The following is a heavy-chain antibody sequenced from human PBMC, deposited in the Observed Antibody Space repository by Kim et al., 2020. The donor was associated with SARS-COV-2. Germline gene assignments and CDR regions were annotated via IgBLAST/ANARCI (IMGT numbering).Heavy chain of an antibody. V-gene: IGHV3-30*18. Sequence: GGSLRLSCAASGFTFSSYGMHWVRQAPGKGLEWVAVISYDGSNKYYVDSVKGRFTISRDNSKNTLYLQMNSLRAEDTAVYYCAKVPGYSSGWYGYYYYYYGMDVWGQGTTVTVSS. D-gene: IGHD6-19*01. J-gene: IGHJ6*02. CDR2: ISYDGSNK. CDR3: AKVPGYSSGWYGYYYYYYGMDV. CDR1: GFTFSSYG.